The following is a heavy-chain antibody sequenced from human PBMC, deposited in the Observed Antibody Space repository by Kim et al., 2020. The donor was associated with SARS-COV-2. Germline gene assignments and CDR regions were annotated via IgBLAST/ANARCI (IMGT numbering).Heavy chain of an antibody. D-gene: IGHD2-15*01. Sequence: GRFTISRDDSKNTLYLQMNSLKTEDTAVYYCTTLGHIVVVVAAPYNWFDPWGQGTLVTVSS. CDR3: TTLGHIVVVVAAPYNWFDP. V-gene: IGHV3-15*01. J-gene: IGHJ5*02.